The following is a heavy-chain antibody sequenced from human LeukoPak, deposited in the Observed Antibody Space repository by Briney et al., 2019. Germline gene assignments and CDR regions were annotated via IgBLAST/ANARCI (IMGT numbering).Heavy chain of an antibody. CDR3: ALIVAAGTRYDY. J-gene: IGHJ4*02. CDR2: INPKSGGT. V-gene: IGHV1-2*06. D-gene: IGHD6-13*01. Sequence: VASVKVSCKASGYTFTGYYIHWVRQAPGQGLKWMGRINPKSGGTNYAQKFQGRVTMTRDTSISTAYMELSRLRSDDTAVYYCALIVAAGTRYDYWGQGTLVTVSS. CDR1: GYTFTGYY.